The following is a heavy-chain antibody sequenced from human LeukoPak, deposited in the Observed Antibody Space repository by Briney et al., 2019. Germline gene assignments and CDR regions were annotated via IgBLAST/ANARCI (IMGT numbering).Heavy chain of an antibody. J-gene: IGHJ4*02. D-gene: IGHD1-26*01. V-gene: IGHV1-18*01. CDR3: ARDERYSGSYSIDY. CDR1: GYTFTSYG. Sequence: SVKVSCKASGYTFTSYGISWVRQAPGQGLEWMGWISAYNGNTNYAQKLQGRVTMTTDTSTSTAYMELRSLRSDDTAVYYCARDERYSGSYSIDYWGQGTLVTVSS. CDR2: ISAYNGNT.